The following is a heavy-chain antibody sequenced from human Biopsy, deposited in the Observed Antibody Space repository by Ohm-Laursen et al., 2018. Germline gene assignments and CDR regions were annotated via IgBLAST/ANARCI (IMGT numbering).Heavy chain of an antibody. CDR3: PTKLTGCFHH. V-gene: IGHV1-69*06. CDR1: GGTFSNYG. CDR2: NIPILGTG. Sequence: SSVKVSCKAPGGTFSNYGVNWVRQAPGQGLEWLGGNIPILGTGNYAQKFQDRVTVAADTSTSAATMELRSLRSDDTAVYYCPTKLTGCFHHWGQGTLVIVSS. D-gene: IGHD3-9*01. J-gene: IGHJ1*01.